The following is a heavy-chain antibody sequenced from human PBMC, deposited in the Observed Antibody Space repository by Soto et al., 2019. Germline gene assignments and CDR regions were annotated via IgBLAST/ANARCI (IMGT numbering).Heavy chain of an antibody. Sequence: GSLRLSCAASGLTFRNYAMTWVRQAPGKGPEWVSTVSGNGGETFYADSVKGRFTISRDNSKDTFYLLMNSLRVEDTAVYYCAKGGHLSFFDYWGQGTLVTVSS. CDR2: VSGNGGET. J-gene: IGHJ4*02. V-gene: IGHV3-23*01. CDR1: GLTFRNYA. CDR3: AKGGHLSFFDY.